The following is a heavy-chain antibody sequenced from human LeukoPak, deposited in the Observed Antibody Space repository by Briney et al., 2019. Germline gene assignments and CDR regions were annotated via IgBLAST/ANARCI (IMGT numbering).Heavy chain of an antibody. J-gene: IGHJ3*02. Sequence: GGSLRLSCAASAFTFSSYWMHWVRQAPGKGLVWVSRINSDGSSTSYADSVKGRFTISRDNAKNTLYLQMNSLRAEDTAVYYCARTHYYDSRGYLIGTHHAFDIWGQGTMVTVSS. CDR2: INSDGSST. V-gene: IGHV3-74*01. CDR1: AFTFSSYW. D-gene: IGHD3-22*01. CDR3: ARTHYYDSRGYLIGTHHAFDI.